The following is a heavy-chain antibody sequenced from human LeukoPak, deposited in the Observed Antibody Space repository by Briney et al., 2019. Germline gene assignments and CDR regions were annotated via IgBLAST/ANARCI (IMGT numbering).Heavy chain of an antibody. CDR1: GGSFSGYY. J-gene: IGHJ4*02. V-gene: IGHV4-34*01. CDR3: ARAVGVPYFDY. Sequence: SETLSLTCAVYGGSFSGYYWSWIRQPPGKGLEWIGEINHSGSTNYNPSLKSRVTISVDTSKNQFSLKLSSVTAADTAVYYCARAVGVPYFDYWGQGTLVTVSS. CDR2: INHSGST. D-gene: IGHD3-16*01.